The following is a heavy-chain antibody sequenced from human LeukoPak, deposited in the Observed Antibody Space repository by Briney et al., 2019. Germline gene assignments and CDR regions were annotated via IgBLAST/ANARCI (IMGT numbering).Heavy chain of an antibody. J-gene: IGHJ6*02. V-gene: IGHV4-39*01. Sequence: SETLSLTCAVYGGSFSSYYWGWIRQPPGKGLEWIGSIYYSGSTYYNPSLKSRVTISVDTSKNQFSLKLSSVTAADTAVYYCARHERSYYDSKPLWGQGTAVTVSS. CDR1: GGSFSSYY. CDR3: ARHERSYYDSKPL. CDR2: IYYSGST. D-gene: IGHD3-22*01.